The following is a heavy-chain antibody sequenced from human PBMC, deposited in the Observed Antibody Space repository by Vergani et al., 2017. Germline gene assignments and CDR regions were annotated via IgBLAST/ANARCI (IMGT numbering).Heavy chain of an antibody. CDR3: ARGRIATAGPNFDY. CDR2: INHSGNS. J-gene: IGHJ4*02. V-gene: IGHV4-34*01. CDR1: GGSFSGYY. Sequence: QVQLQQWGAGLLKPSETLSLTCVVYGGSFSGYYCSWIRQPPGKGLEWIGEINHSGNSNYNPSLKSRVTISVDTSKNQFSLKLSSVTAADTAVYYCARGRIATAGPNFDYWGQGTLVTVSS. D-gene: IGHD6-13*01.